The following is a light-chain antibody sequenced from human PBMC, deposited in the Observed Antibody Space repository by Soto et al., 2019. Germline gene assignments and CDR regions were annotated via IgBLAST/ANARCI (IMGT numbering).Light chain of an antibody. Sequence: IQMTQSPSSLSASVVDRVTITCRASQGISTYLNWYQQKPGKAPKLLIYAASSLQSGVPSRFSGSGSETDFTLTISSLQPEDFATYSCQQSYSTTWTFGQGTKVDIK. CDR3: QQSYSTTWT. CDR1: QGISTY. J-gene: IGKJ1*01. CDR2: AAS. V-gene: IGKV1-39*01.